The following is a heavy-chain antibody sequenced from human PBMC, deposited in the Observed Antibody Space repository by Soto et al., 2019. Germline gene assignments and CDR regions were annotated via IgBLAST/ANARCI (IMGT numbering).Heavy chain of an antibody. CDR2: IYTSGRT. V-gene: IGHV4-4*07. J-gene: IGHJ4*02. D-gene: IGHD2-2*02. CDR1: GGPIRSYY. CDR3: ARGDIVVVPAAIGLAARFDY. Sequence: PSETPSLNCTVPGGPIRSYYWSWIRQPAGKRLERIGRIYTSGRTNYNPPLKSRVTMSVDTTKNQFSLKMSPVTAADTAVYYCARGDIVVVPAAIGLAARFDYWGQGTLVTVS.